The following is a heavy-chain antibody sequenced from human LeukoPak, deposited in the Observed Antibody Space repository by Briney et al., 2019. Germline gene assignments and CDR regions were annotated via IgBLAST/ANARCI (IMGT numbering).Heavy chain of an antibody. D-gene: IGHD4-23*01. CDR3: AREDYGGNSYSRTIDY. J-gene: IGHJ4*02. CDR2: IYTSGST. Sequence: SQTLSLTCTVSGGSISSGGYYWSWIRQPAGKGLEWIGRIYTSGSTNYNPSLKSRVTISVDLSKNQFSLKLSSVTAADTAVYYCAREDYGGNSYSRTIDYWGQGTLVTVSS. CDR1: GGSISSGGYY. V-gene: IGHV4-61*02.